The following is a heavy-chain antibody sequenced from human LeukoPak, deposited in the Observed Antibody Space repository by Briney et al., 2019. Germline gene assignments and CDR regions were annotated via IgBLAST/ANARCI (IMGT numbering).Heavy chain of an antibody. V-gene: IGHV4-39*07. CDR3: ARVRSFQPTFWSGYQDSYNWFDP. Sequence: SETLSLTCTVSGGSISSSSYYWGWIRQPPGKGLEWIGSIYYSGSTYYNPFLKSRVTISVDTSKNQFSLKLSSVTAADTAVYYCARVRSFQPTFWSGYQDSYNWFDPWGQGTLVTVSS. J-gene: IGHJ5*02. D-gene: IGHD3-3*01. CDR2: IYYSGST. CDR1: GGSISSSSYY.